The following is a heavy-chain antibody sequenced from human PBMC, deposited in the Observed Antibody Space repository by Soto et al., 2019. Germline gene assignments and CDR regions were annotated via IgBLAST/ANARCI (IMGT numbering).Heavy chain of an antibody. D-gene: IGHD3-16*01. CDR1: GFKFINYA. J-gene: IGHJ4*02. V-gene: IGHV3-23*01. CDR3: AKDRRAGGNSAFYFDF. CDR2: ISATGGGT. Sequence: GGSLRLSCAASGFKFINYAIIFFRHSPCKGLEWVSLISATGGGTYYADSVKGRFTISRDNSHNTLYLQVHSLTAEDTAVYYCAKDRRAGGNSAFYFDFWGQGAQVTVSS.